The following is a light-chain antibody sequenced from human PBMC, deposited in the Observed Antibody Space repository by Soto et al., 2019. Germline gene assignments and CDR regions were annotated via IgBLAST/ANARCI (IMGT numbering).Light chain of an antibody. CDR1: QGISSY. Sequence: IQLTQSASFLSASVGDRVTITCRASQGISSYLAGYQQKPGKAPRLLIYAASTLQSGVPSRFSGSGSGKEFTLTISSLQPDDFATYYCQQLNSYPLTFGGGTKVEIK. CDR3: QQLNSYPLT. V-gene: IGKV1-9*01. J-gene: IGKJ4*01. CDR2: AAS.